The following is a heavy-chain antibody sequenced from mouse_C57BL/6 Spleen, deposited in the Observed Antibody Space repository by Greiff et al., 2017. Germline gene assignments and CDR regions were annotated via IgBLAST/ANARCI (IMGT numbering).Heavy chain of an antibody. CDR1: GYSITSGYY. CDR2: ISYDGSN. D-gene: IGHD2-3*01. CDR3: ARDFYDGYYGAWFAY. V-gene: IGHV3-6*01. J-gene: IGHJ3*01. Sequence: DVKLVESGPGLVKPSQSLSLTCSVTGYSITSGYYWNWIRQFPGNKLEWMGYISYDGSNNYNPSLKNRISITRDTSKNQFFLKLNSVTTEDTATYYCARDFYDGYYGAWFAYWGQGTLVTVSA.